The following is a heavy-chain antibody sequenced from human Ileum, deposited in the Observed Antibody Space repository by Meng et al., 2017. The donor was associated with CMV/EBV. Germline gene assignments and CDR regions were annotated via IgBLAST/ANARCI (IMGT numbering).Heavy chain of an antibody. CDR1: GASFNYDNEY. CDR3: AKDLPRGPSDY. J-gene: IGHJ4*02. D-gene: IGHD3-10*01. CDR2: VHNNGGT. V-gene: IGHV4-39*07. Sequence: LQRQASGPGLGKPSDSLSLICTDSGASFNYDNEYWAWIRQSPGKGLEWIGSVHNNGGTYHNPSLRSRVTISVDTSKHQFSLRMNSVTAADTAIYYCAKDLPRGPSDYWSQGTLVTVSS.